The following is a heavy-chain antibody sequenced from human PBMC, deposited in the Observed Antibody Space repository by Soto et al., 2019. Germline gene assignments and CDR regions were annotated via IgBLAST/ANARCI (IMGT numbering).Heavy chain of an antibody. J-gene: IGHJ3*02. V-gene: IGHV3-30-3*01. CDR3: AREQFRDGYNYALLMGAFDM. CDR2: ISYEGSNK. Sequence: QVQLVESGGGVVQPGRSLRLSCAAPAFTFSSYSMHWVCQAPGKGLEWVAVISYEGSNKYYADSVKGRFTISRDNSKNTRYLQMNSLSAEDTAVYYCAREQFRDGYNYALLMGAFDMWGQGTMVTVSS. CDR1: AFTFSSYS. D-gene: IGHD5-12*01.